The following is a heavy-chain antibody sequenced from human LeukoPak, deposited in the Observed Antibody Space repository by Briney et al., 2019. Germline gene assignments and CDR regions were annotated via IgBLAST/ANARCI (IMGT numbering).Heavy chain of an antibody. CDR2: ISSSSSTI. J-gene: IGHJ4*02. D-gene: IGHD6-13*01. CDR1: GFTFSSYS. CDR3: ARGGHSSSWYLASY. V-gene: IGHV3-48*01. Sequence: GGSLRLSCAASGFTFSSYSMNWVRQAPGKGLEWVSYISSSSSTIYYADSVKGRFTISRDNAKNSLYLQMNSLRAEDTAVYYCARGGHSSSWYLASYWGQGTLVTVSS.